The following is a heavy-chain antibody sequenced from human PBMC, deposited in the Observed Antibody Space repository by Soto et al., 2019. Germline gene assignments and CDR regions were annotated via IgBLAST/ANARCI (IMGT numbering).Heavy chain of an antibody. D-gene: IGHD3-22*01. CDR2: IWYDGSNK. Sequence: TGGSLRLSCAASGFTFSDYGMHWVRQAPGKGLEWVAVIWYDGSNKYYADSVKGRFTISRDNSMNTLYLQMNSLRAEDTAVYYCARGCDSGGYNWFDPWGLGTLVTVSS. CDR1: GFTFSDYG. V-gene: IGHV3-33*01. CDR3: ARGCDSGGYNWFDP. J-gene: IGHJ5*02.